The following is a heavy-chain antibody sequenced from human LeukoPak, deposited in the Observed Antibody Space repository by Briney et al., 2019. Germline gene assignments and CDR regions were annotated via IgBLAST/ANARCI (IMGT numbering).Heavy chain of an antibody. CDR1: GFTFSIYA. CDR3: AILTGYYNTDNASGY. Sequence: GGSLRLSCAASGFTFSIYAMSGVRQAPGKGLGWVSDIPINGGNIYYADSVKGRFSISRDNSKNTLSLQMNSLRADDTALFFCAILTGYYNTDNASGYWGQGTLVTVSS. V-gene: IGHV3-23*01. CDR2: IPINGGNI. D-gene: IGHD3-9*01. J-gene: IGHJ4*02.